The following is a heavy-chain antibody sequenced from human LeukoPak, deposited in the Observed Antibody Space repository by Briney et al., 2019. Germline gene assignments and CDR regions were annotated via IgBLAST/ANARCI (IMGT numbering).Heavy chain of an antibody. J-gene: IGHJ6*03. D-gene: IGHD5-24*01. V-gene: IGHV1-69*13. Sequence: ASVKVSCKTSGYTFTDYNVYWVRQAPGQGPEWMGGIIPIFGTANYAQKFQGRVTITADESTSTAYMELSSLRSEDTAVYYCARQGRMATIKGGYYYYYMDVWGKGTTVTISS. CDR1: GYTFTDYN. CDR2: IIPIFGTA. CDR3: ARQGRMATIKGGYYYYYMDV.